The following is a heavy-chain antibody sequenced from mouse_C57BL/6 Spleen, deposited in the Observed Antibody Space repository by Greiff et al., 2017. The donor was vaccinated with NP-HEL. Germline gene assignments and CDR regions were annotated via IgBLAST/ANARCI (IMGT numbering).Heavy chain of an antibody. Sequence: QVQLKESGPELVKPGASVKISCKASGYAFSSSWMNWVKQRPGKGLEWIGRIYPGDGDTNYNGKFKGQATLTADKSSSTAYMQLSSLTSEDSAVYFGARSGGSIYWYIDCWGKGTTVTVSS. V-gene: IGHV1-82*01. D-gene: IGHD3-1*01. CDR3: ARSGGSIYWYIDC. CDR1: GYAFSSSW. J-gene: IGHJ1*03. CDR2: IYPGDGDT.